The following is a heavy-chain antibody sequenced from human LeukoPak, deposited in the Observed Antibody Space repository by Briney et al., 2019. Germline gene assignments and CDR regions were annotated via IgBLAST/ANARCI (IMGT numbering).Heavy chain of an antibody. J-gene: IGHJ4*02. CDR3: ARTYGSGSLDY. V-gene: IGHV3-30*04. D-gene: IGHD2-15*01. Sequence: GGSLRLSCAASGFTFGSYAMHWVRQAPGKGLEWVAVISYDGSNKYYADSVKGRFTISRDNSKNTLYVQMNSLRAEDTAVYYCARTYGSGSLDYGGQGTLVTVSS. CDR2: ISYDGSNK. CDR1: GFTFGSYA.